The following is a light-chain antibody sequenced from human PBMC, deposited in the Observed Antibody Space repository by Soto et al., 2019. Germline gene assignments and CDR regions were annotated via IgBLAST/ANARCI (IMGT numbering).Light chain of an antibody. Sequence: EIVMTQSPSTLSVSPGERATLSCRVSQSVSNNLAWYQQKPGQAPRLLMYSASTMETGIPARFSGSGSGTEFTLTISSLQSADFAIYFCQQYNNCARTFGQGTKVEVK. CDR2: SAS. CDR3: QQYNNCART. V-gene: IGKV3-15*01. J-gene: IGKJ1*01. CDR1: QSVSNN.